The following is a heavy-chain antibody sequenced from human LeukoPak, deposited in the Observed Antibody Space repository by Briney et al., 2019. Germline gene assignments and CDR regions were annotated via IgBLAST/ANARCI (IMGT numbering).Heavy chain of an antibody. CDR3: ARDQAYYYYGMDV. CDR2: ISYDGSNK. Sequence: QPGGSLRLSCAASGFTFSSYAMHWVRQAPGKGLEWVAVISYDGSNKYYADSVKGRFTISRDNSKNTLYLQMNGLRAEDTAVYYCARDQAYYYYGMDVWGQGTTVTVSS. CDR1: GFTFSSYA. J-gene: IGHJ6*02. V-gene: IGHV3-30-3*01.